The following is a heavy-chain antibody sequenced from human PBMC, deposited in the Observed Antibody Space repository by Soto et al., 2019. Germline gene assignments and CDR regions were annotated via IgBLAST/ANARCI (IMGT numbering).Heavy chain of an antibody. V-gene: IGHV3-30*03. CDR3: ASPAYDSSGYR. CDR1: GFTFSSYG. Sequence: QVQLVESGGGVVQPGRSLRLSCAASGFTFSSYGMHWVRQAPGKGLEWVAGISYDGSNKYYADSVKGRFTISRDNSKIKLYLQMNSLRAEDTSVYYCASPAYDSSGYRWGQGTMVTVSS. D-gene: IGHD3-22*01. J-gene: IGHJ3*01. CDR2: ISYDGSNK.